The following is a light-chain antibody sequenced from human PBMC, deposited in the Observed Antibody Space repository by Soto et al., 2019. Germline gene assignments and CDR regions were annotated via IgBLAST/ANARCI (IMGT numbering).Light chain of an antibody. CDR2: ATS. J-gene: IGKJ2*01. Sequence: IVLTQSPATLSLSPGKRATLSCRASQNISSYLIWYQQKRGQAPRLLIYATSTRATGIPDRFSGSGSGTDFTLTISRLEPEDFAVYYCHQYGSSPYTFGQGTKVDIK. CDR3: HQYGSSPYT. V-gene: IGKV3-20*01. CDR1: QNISSY.